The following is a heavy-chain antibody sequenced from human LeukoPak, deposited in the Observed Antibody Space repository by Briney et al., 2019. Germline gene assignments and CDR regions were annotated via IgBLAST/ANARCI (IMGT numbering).Heavy chain of an antibody. CDR3: ALISIAAQTFDP. CDR1: GYTFTSYY. CDR2: INPSGGST. V-gene: IGHV1-46*03. D-gene: IGHD6-6*01. Sequence: ASVKVSCKASGYTFTSYYMHWVRQAPGQGLEWMGIINPSGGSTSYAQKFQGRVTMTRDMYTSTVYMELSSLRSEDTAVYYCALISIAAQTFDPWGRGTLVTVSS. J-gene: IGHJ5*02.